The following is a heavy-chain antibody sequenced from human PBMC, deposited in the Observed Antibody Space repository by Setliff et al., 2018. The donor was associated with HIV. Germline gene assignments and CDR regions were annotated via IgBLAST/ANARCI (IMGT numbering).Heavy chain of an antibody. Sequence: SETLSLTCTVPGGAISTSNYYWGWIRQPPGKGLEWIGSIYYSGSTYFNPSLKSRVTMYVDTSKNQFSLNLNSVTAADTAVYYCARHRMGGGLYYYYMDVWGKGTTVTVSS. CDR1: GGAISTSNYY. D-gene: IGHD3-16*01. V-gene: IGHV4-39*01. CDR2: IYYSGST. CDR3: ARHRMGGGLYYYYMDV. J-gene: IGHJ6*03.